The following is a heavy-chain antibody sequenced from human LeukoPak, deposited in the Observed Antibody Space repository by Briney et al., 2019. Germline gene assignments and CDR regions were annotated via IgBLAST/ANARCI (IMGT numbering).Heavy chain of an antibody. D-gene: IGHD3-10*01. V-gene: IGHV1-18*01. Sequence: ASVKVSCKASGYTFTSYGISWVRQAPGQGLEWMGWISAYNGNTNYAQKLQGRVTMTTDTSTSTAYMELRSLRPDDTAVYYCARDSGAGYYGMDVWGQGTTVTVSS. J-gene: IGHJ6*02. CDR3: ARDSGAGYYGMDV. CDR1: GYTFTSYG. CDR2: ISAYNGNT.